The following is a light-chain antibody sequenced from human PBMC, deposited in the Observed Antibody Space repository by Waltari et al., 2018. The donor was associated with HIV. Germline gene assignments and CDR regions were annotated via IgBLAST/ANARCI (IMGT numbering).Light chain of an antibody. J-gene: IGLJ2*01. CDR2: RNN. CDR1: TSHTGNTS. V-gene: IGLV1-47*01. CDR3: VAWDDSARGVV. Sequence: SVLTQPPSASGTPGTRVIISCSRSTSHTGNTSVFRYQFLPGTAPKLLIHRNNQRPSGVPDRFSGSTSGTSASLAISGLRSEDEADYYCVAWDDSARGVVFGGGTKVAVL.